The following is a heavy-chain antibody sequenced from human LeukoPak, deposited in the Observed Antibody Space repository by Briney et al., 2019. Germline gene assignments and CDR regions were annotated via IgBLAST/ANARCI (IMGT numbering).Heavy chain of an antibody. D-gene: IGHD3-16*01. V-gene: IGHV3-30*04. CDR1: GFIFSCYA. CDR2: LSYDGNNK. Sequence: GRPLRLSCAASGFIFSCYAMHWVRQAPGKGLEWVAILSYDGNNKYYADSVKGRFTISRDNSKNALYLQMNSLRAEDTAVYYCARDKDYVRYYYMDVWGKGTTVTVSS. J-gene: IGHJ6*03. CDR3: ARDKDYVRYYYMDV.